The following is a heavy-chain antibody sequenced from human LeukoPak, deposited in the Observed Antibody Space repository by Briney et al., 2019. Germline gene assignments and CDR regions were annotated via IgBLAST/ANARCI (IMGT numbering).Heavy chain of an antibody. V-gene: IGHV3-23*01. CDR1: ELTFSSNA. D-gene: IGHD6-13*01. J-gene: IGHJ4*02. CDR3: AKDRGVRSSSWYGDYFDY. Sequence: GGPLSPSCEAPELTFSSNALSWAGQAQGKGLEWFQAISGSGVSTYYADSVKGRFTISRDNSKNTLYLQMNSLRADDTAVYYCAKDRGVRSSSWYGDYFDYWGQGTLVTVSS. CDR2: ISGSGVST.